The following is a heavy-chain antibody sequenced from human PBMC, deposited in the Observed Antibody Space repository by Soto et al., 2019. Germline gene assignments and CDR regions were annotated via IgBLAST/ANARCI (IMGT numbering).Heavy chain of an antibody. J-gene: IGHJ6*02. D-gene: IGHD2-2*01. V-gene: IGHV1-3*01. CDR3: FVAYQLPPRGRYYYGMDV. CDR2: INAGNGNT. Sequence: ASVKVSCKASGYTFTSYAMHWVRQAPGQRPEWMGWINAGNGNTKYSQKFQGRVTIARDTSASTAYMELSSLRSEDTAVYCCFVAYQLPPRGRYYYGMDVWGQGTTVTVSS. CDR1: GYTFTSYA.